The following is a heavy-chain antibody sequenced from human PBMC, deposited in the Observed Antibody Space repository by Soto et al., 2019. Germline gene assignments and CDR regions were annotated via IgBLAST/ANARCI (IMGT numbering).Heavy chain of an antibody. CDR2: IYPGDSDT. CDR3: ARGGYYYDSSGHRRFDP. J-gene: IGHJ5*02. D-gene: IGHD3-22*01. Sequence: SLKISCKGSGYSFTSYWIGWVRQMPGKGLEWMGIIYPGDSDTRYSPSFQGQVTISADKSISTAYLQWSSLKASDTAMYYCARGGYYYDSSGHRRFDPSGQGTLVTVSS. CDR1: GYSFTSYW. V-gene: IGHV5-51*01.